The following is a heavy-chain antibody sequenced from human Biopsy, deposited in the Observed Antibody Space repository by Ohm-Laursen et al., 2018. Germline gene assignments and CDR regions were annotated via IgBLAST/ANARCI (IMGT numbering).Heavy chain of an antibody. J-gene: IGHJ4*02. CDR2: ITSRTSST. Sequence: SLRLSCAASGFNFSAYGMHWVRQAPGKGLEWVSSITSRTSSTYYADSVKGRFTISRDNAKNTLYLQMNSLRAEDTAVYYCARGGFFAYSTFDYWGQGALVTVSS. V-gene: IGHV3-21*01. CDR3: ARGGFFAYSTFDY. CDR1: GFNFSAYG. D-gene: IGHD4-11*01.